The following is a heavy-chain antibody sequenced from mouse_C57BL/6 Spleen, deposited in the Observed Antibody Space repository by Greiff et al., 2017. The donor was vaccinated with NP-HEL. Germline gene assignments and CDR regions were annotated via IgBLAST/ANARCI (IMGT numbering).Heavy chain of an antibody. CDR1: GYSITSGYY. D-gene: IGHD1-1*01. CDR3: ARETNYGSFYAMDY. CDR2: ISYDGSN. V-gene: IGHV3-6*01. J-gene: IGHJ4*01. Sequence: ESGPGLVKPSQSLSLTCSVTGYSITSGYYWNWIRQFPGNKLEWMGYISYDGSNNYNPSLKNRISITRDTSKNQVFLKLNSVTTEDTATYYCARETNYGSFYAMDYWGQGTSVTVSS.